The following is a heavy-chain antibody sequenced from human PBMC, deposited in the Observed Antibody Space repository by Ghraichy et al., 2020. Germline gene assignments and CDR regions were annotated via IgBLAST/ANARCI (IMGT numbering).Heavy chain of an antibody. CDR3: ARRGPTDEQPLLRTQCYCFDA. J-gene: IGHJ5*02. D-gene: IGHD2-15*01. Sequence: SETLSLTCDVSGGSITDGRHYWGWIRQSPGKGREWIGSISYSGTTYYNSSLESRVTISLDLSKNQFSLTLRSVTAADTAVYFCARRGPTDEQPLLRTQCYCFDAWGQGTLITVSS. CDR2: ISYSGTT. CDR1: GGSITDGRHY. V-gene: IGHV4-39*07.